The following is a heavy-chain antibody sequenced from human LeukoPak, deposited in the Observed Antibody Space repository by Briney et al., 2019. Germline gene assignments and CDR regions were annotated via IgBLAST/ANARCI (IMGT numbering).Heavy chain of an antibody. J-gene: IGHJ4*02. CDR1: GYTFSSYG. CDR2: MSAYNGNT. D-gene: IGHD2-15*01. V-gene: IGHV1-18*01. Sequence: ATVKVFCKASGYTFSSYGISWVRQAPGQGREWLGYMSAYNGNTNYAQKVQGRITMTTDTSTRTAYMEMRSLRSDDTAVYYCARDCSGSSCYWIHWGQGTLVTVSS. CDR3: ARDCSGSSCYWIH.